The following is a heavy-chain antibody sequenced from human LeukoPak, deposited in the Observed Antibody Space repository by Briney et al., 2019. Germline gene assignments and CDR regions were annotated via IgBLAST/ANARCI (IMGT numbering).Heavy chain of an antibody. CDR1: GGSISSYY. CDR2: IYYSGST. V-gene: IGHV4-39*07. Sequence: PSETLSLTCTVSGGSISSYYWGWIRQPPGKGLEWIGSIYYSGSTYYNPSLKSRVTISVDTSKNQFSLKLSSVTAADTAVYYCARAFTPSYYYYYMDVWGKGTTVTVSS. J-gene: IGHJ6*03. D-gene: IGHD3-16*01. CDR3: ARAFTPSYYYYYMDV.